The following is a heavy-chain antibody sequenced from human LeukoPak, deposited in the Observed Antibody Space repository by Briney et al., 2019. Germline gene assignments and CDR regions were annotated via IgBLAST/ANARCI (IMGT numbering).Heavy chain of an antibody. V-gene: IGHV3-23*01. CDR3: AKGVSSSWTYNWFDP. Sequence: PGGSLRLSCAASGFTFSNYAMSWVRRAPGKGLEWVSGISGSGGSTYYADSVKGRFTISRDNSKNTLYLQMNSLTDEDTAVYYCAKGVSSSWTYNWFDPWGQGTQVTVSS. CDR1: GFTFSNYA. CDR2: ISGSGGST. D-gene: IGHD6-13*01. J-gene: IGHJ5*02.